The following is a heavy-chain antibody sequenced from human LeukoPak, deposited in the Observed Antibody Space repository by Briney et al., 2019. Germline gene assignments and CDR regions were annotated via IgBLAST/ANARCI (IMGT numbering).Heavy chain of an antibody. J-gene: IGHJ4*02. D-gene: IGHD6-13*01. CDR1: GFTFSSYS. CDR2: ISSNSSYI. V-gene: IGHV3-21*01. CDR3: ARVFERQLVMAYY. Sequence: GGSLRLSCAASGFTFSSYSMNWVRQAPGKGLEWVSSISSNSSYIYYADSVKGRFTISRDNAKNSLYLQMNSLRAEDTAVYYCARVFERQLVMAYYWGQGTLVTVSS.